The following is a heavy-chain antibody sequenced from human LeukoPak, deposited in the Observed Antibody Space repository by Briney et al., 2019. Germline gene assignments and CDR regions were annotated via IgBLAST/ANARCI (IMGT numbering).Heavy chain of an antibody. J-gene: IGHJ4*02. Sequence: GGSLRLSCAASGFTFRDYGMHWVRQAPGKGLEWVAVIWYDGTHKYYADSVEGRFTISRDNSKNTLYLQMNSLRAEDTAVYYCARTRYNSGGGDYWGQGTPVTVSP. CDR3: ARTRYNSGGGDY. D-gene: IGHD6-19*01. CDR1: GFTFRDYG. V-gene: IGHV3-33*01. CDR2: IWYDGTHK.